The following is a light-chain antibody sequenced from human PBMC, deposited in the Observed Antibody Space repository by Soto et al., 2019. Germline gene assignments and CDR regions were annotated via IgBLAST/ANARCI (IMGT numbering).Light chain of an antibody. J-gene: IGLJ1*01. V-gene: IGLV1-40*01. Sequence: VLTQPPSVSGAPGQTVAISCTGTSSNIGPGFDVHWYQQLPGTAPKLVLYGNTIRPSGVPDRFSGSRSGSSASLVITGLRAEDEADYYCQSYDSSLTGSVFGTGTKVTVL. CDR2: GNT. CDR1: SSNIGPGFD. CDR3: QSYDSSLTGSV.